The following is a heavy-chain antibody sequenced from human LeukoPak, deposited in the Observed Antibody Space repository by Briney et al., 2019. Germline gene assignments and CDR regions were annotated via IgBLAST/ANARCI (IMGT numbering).Heavy chain of an antibody. D-gene: IGHD1-26*01. CDR2: ISSSSSTI. CDR3: ARVDAGWELV. Sequence: GGSLRLSCAASGFTFSSYSMNWVRQAPGKGLQWVSYISSSSSTIYYTDSVKGRFTISRDDAKNSLYLQMNSLRAEDTAVYYCARVDAGWELVWGQGTMVTVSS. CDR1: GFTFSSYS. J-gene: IGHJ3*01. V-gene: IGHV3-48*01.